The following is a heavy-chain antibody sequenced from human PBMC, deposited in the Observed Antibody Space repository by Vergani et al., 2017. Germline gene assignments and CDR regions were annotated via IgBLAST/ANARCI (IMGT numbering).Heavy chain of an antibody. J-gene: IGHJ4*02. CDR1: GFTFSSYS. Sequence: EVQLVESGGGLVKPGGSLRLSCAASGFTFSSYSMNWVRQAPGKGLEWVSSISSSSSYIYYADLVKGRFTISRDNAKNSLYLQMNSRRAEDTAVYYCARGIWSVPRHYFDYWGQGTLVTVSS. D-gene: IGHD3-3*01. CDR3: ARGIWSVPRHYFDY. CDR2: ISSSSSYI. V-gene: IGHV3-21*01.